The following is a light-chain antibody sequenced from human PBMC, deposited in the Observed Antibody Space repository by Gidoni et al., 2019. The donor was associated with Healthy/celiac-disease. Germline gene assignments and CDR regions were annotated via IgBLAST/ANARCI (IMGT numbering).Light chain of an antibody. J-gene: IGKJ1*01. CDR3: QQYNNWPPVA. CDR1: QSVSSN. V-gene: IGKV3-15*01. Sequence: EIVMTQSPATLSVSPGERATLSCRASQSVSSNLAWYQQKPGQAPRLLIYGASTRATGIPARFSGSVSGTDFTLTISSLQSEDFAVYYCQQYNNWPPVAFGQGTKVEIK. CDR2: GAS.